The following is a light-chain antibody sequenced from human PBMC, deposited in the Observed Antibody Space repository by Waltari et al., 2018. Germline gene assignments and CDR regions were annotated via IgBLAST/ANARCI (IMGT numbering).Light chain of an antibody. CDR2: PNN. Sequence: QSVVTQPPSASGTPGQRVTISCSGCSSNIGDYHVYWYQQVPGTPPKLLVHPNNERPSGVAARFTGSKSGASAALAIYGLRSEDEADYYCASWDDKLNAWVIGGGTRLTVL. CDR3: ASWDDKLNAWV. V-gene: IGLV1-47*01. CDR1: SSNIGDYH. J-gene: IGLJ3*02.